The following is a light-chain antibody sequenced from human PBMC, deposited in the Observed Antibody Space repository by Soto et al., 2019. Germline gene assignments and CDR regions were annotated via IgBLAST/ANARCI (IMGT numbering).Light chain of an antibody. Sequence: EIVLTQSPGTLSLSPGEGAILSCRASQSVSNNYLAWYQQKPGQAPRLLLYGAYNRATGIPDRFSGSGSGTDFTLTISRLEPEDFAVYYCQQYGSSPLTFGQGTRLEIK. V-gene: IGKV3-20*01. CDR2: GAY. CDR1: QSVSNNY. CDR3: QQYGSSPLT. J-gene: IGKJ5*01.